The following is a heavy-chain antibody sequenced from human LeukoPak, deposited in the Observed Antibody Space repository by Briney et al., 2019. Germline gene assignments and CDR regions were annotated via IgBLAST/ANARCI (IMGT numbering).Heavy chain of an antibody. CDR2: IYPGDSDT. CDR3: ARTYVGAAAGIQTWFDP. D-gene: IGHD6-13*01. CDR1: GYSFTSYW. J-gene: IGHJ5*02. Sequence: GESLKISCKGSGYSFTSYWIGWVRQMPGKGLERMGIIYPGDSDTRYSPSFQGQVTISADKSISTAYLQWSSLKASDTAMYYCARTYVGAAAGIQTWFDPWGQGTLVTVSS. V-gene: IGHV5-51*01.